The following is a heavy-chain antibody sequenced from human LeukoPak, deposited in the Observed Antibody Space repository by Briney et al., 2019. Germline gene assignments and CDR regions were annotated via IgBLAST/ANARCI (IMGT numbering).Heavy chain of an antibody. CDR3: ARGFTSNLSWFDP. CDR2: IYYSGST. D-gene: IGHD2-2*01. CDR1: GGSISSYY. V-gene: IGHV4-59*12. J-gene: IGHJ5*02. Sequence: SETLSLTCTVSGGSISSYYWSWIRQPPGKGLEWIGYIYYSGSTNYNPSLKSRVTMSVDTSKNQFSLKLNSVTAADTAVYYCARGFTSNLSWFDPWGQGTLVTVSS.